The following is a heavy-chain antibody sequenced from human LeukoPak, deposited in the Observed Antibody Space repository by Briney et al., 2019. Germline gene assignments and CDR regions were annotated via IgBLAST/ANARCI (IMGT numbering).Heavy chain of an antibody. CDR2: ISAYNGNT. D-gene: IGHD1-26*01. V-gene: IGHV1-18*01. Sequence: ASVKVSCKASGYTFTSYGISWVRQAPGQGLEWMGWISAYNGNTNYAQKLQGRVTMTTDTSTSTAYMELRSLRSDDTAVYYCARDYYSGSYRRGDAFDIWGQGTMVTVSS. CDR1: GYTFTSYG. J-gene: IGHJ3*02. CDR3: ARDYYSGSYRRGDAFDI.